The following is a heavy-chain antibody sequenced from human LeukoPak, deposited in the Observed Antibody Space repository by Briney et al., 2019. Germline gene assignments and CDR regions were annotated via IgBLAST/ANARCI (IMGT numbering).Heavy chain of an antibody. CDR3: ARSSKLGGYFDY. Sequence: SVKVSCKASGGTFCSYAISWVRQAPGHGLEWMGGIIPIFGTANYAQKFQGRVTITADESTSTAYMELSSLRSEDTAVYYCARSSKLGGYFDYWGQGTLVTVSS. J-gene: IGHJ4*02. V-gene: IGHV1-69*13. D-gene: IGHD3-16*01. CDR2: IIPIFGTA. CDR1: GGTFCSYA.